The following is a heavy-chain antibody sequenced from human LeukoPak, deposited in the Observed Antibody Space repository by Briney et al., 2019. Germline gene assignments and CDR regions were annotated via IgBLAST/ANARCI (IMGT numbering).Heavy chain of an antibody. CDR3: AKDSRRYFDWLLFDYFDY. J-gene: IGHJ4*02. CDR1: GFTFSSYA. CDR2: ISGSGGST. D-gene: IGHD3-9*01. Sequence: GGSLRLSCAASGFTFSSYAMSWVRQAPGKGLEWVSAISGSGGSTYYADSVKGRFTISRDNSKNTLYLQMNSLRAEDTAVYYCAKDSRRYFDWLLFDYFDYWGQGTLVTVSS. V-gene: IGHV3-23*01.